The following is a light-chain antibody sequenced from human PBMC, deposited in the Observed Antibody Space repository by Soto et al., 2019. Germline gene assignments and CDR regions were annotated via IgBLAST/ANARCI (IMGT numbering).Light chain of an antibody. CDR1: SSDVGGYNY. CDR3: SSYAGSNNLGV. J-gene: IGLJ3*02. Sequence: QSVLTQPPSASGSPGQSVTISCTGTSSDVGGYNYVSWYQRHPGKAPKLMIYEVSKRPSGVPDRFSGSKSGNTASLTVSGLQPEDEADYYCSSYAGSNNLGVFGGGTKVTVL. V-gene: IGLV2-8*01. CDR2: EVS.